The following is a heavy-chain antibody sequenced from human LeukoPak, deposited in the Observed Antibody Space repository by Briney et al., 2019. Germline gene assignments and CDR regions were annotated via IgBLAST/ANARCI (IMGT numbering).Heavy chain of an antibody. CDR2: INPNSGGT. CDR3: ARVSPATGTAKAGWFDP. J-gene: IGHJ5*02. Sequence: GASVKVSCKASGYTFTGYYMHWVRQAPGQGLEWMGWINPNSGGTNYAQKLQGRVTMTRDTSISTAYMELSRLRSDDTAVYYCARVSPATGTAKAGWFDPWGQGTLVTVSS. V-gene: IGHV1-2*02. D-gene: IGHD1-7*01. CDR1: GYTFTGYY.